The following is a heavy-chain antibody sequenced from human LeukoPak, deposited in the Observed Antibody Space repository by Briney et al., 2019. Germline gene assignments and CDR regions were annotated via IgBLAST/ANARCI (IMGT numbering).Heavy chain of an antibody. Sequence: GGSLRLSCAASGFTFSSYGMHWVRQAPGKGLEWVAVISYDGSNKYYADSVKGRFTISRDNSKNTLYLQMNSLRAEDTAVYYCAKVYRRYCSSTSCYPLFDYWGQGTLVTVSS. D-gene: IGHD2-2*01. CDR1: GFTFSSYG. V-gene: IGHV3-30*18. J-gene: IGHJ4*02. CDR2: ISYDGSNK. CDR3: AKVYRRYCSSTSCYPLFDY.